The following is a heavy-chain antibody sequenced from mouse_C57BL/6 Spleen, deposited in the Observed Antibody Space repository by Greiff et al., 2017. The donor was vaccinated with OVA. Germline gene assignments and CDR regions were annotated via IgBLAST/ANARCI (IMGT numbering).Heavy chain of an antibody. J-gene: IGHJ3*01. CDR1: GYTFTSYW. CDR3: ARDYDGTWFAY. D-gene: IGHD1-1*01. V-gene: IGHV1-52*01. CDR2: IDPSDSET. Sequence: QVHVKQPGAELVRPGSSVKLSCKASGYTFTSYWMHWVKQRPIQGLEWIGNIDPSDSETHYNQKFKDKATLTVDKSSSTAYMQLSSLTSEDSAVYYCARDYDGTWFAYWGQGTLVTVSA.